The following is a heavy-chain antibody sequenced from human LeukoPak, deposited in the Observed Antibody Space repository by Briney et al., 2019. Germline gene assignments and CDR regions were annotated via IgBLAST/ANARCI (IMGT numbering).Heavy chain of an antibody. CDR3: ARAPSEIGGYYPEYFRH. V-gene: IGHV3-23*01. D-gene: IGHD3-22*01. CDR1: GFIFSTYA. J-gene: IGHJ1*01. Sequence: GGSLRLSCGASGFIFSTYAMSWVRQAPGKGLEWVSGISNSGDRTYYADSVKGRFTISRDNAKNTVSLQMNSLRAEDTGVYFCARAPSEIGGYYPEYFRHWGQGTLVTVSS. CDR2: ISNSGDRT.